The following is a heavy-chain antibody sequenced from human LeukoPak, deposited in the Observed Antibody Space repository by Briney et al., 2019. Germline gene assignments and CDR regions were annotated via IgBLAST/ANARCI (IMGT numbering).Heavy chain of an antibody. CDR2: ISSSSSYI. CDR3: AKDRTVGASYWYFDL. D-gene: IGHD1-26*01. J-gene: IGHJ2*01. V-gene: IGHV3-21*01. Sequence: GGSLRLSCAASGFTFSSNSMNWVRQAPGKGLEWVSSISSSSSYIYYADSVKGRFTISRDNAKNSLYLQMNSLRAEDTAVYYCAKDRTVGASYWYFDLWGRGTLVTVSS. CDR1: GFTFSSNS.